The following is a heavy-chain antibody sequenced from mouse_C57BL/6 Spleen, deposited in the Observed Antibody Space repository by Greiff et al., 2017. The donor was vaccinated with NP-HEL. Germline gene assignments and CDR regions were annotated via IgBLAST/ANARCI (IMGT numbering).Heavy chain of an antibody. CDR2: ISYDGSN. D-gene: IGHD2-3*01. J-gene: IGHJ4*01. CDR1: GYSITSGYY. V-gene: IGHV3-6*01. Sequence: VQLKQSGPGLVKPSQSLSLTCSVTGYSITSGYYWNWIRQFPGNKLEWMGYISYDGSNNYNPSLKNRISITRDTSKNQFFLKLNSVTTEDTATYYCARDLYDGYYDYAMDYWGQGTSVTVSS. CDR3: ARDLYDGYYDYAMDY.